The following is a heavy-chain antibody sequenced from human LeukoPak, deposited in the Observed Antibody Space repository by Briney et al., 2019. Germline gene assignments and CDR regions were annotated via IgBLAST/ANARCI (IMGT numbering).Heavy chain of an antibody. CDR2: INPSGGST. CDR1: GYAFTNYY. CDR3: ATSVDIVAFY. Sequence: ASVKVSCKSSGYAFTNYYMHWVRQAPGQGLEWMGIINPSGGSTIYAQKFQGRVTMTRDTSTSTIYMELSSLRSEDTAVYYCATSVDIVAFYWGQGTLVTVSS. V-gene: IGHV1-46*01. J-gene: IGHJ4*02. D-gene: IGHD5-12*01.